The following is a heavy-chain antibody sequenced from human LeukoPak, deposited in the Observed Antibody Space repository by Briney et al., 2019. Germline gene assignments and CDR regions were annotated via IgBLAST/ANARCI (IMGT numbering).Heavy chain of an antibody. CDR3: AKDQIRRYYDSSH. D-gene: IGHD3-22*01. V-gene: IGHV3-23*01. CDR2: ISASGGTT. Sequence: GGSLRLSCAASGFTFSSYEMNWVRQAPGKGLEWVSAISASGGTTYYADSVKGRFTISRDNSKNTLNLQMNSLRAEDTAVYYCAKDQIRRYYDSSHWGQGTLVTVSS. J-gene: IGHJ4*02. CDR1: GFTFSSYE.